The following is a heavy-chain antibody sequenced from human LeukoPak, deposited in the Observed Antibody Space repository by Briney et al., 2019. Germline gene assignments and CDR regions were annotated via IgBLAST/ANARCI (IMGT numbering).Heavy chain of an antibody. Sequence: PGGSLRLSCAASGFTFSSYSMNWVRQAPGKGLEWVSYVSSSSTIYYADSVKGRFTISRDNAKNSLYLQMNSLRAEDTAVYYCAREVYYTRNYFDYWGQGTLVTVSS. D-gene: IGHD3-3*01. V-gene: IGHV3-48*01. CDR3: AREVYYTRNYFDY. J-gene: IGHJ4*02. CDR1: GFTFSSYS. CDR2: VSSSSTI.